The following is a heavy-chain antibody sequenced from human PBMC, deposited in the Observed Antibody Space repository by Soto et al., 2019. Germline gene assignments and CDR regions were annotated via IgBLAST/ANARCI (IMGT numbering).Heavy chain of an antibody. V-gene: IGHV3-48*02. Sequence: EVQLVESGGGLVQPGGSLRLSCAASGFTFSSYSMNWGRQAPGKGLECVSYISSSSNNIYYADSVKGRFTISRDNAKNSLYLQMNSLRDEDTAVYYCAGADFSMKYWGQGTLVTVSS. D-gene: IGHD3-3*01. CDR1: GFTFSSYS. CDR3: AGADFSMKY. CDR2: ISSSSNNI. J-gene: IGHJ4*02.